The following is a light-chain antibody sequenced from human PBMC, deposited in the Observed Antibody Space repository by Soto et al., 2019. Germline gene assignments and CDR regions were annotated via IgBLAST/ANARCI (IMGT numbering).Light chain of an antibody. V-gene: IGLV2-14*01. J-gene: IGLJ1*01. Sequence: QSLLTQPPSASGSPGQSVAISCTGTSSDVGGYNYVSWYQQHPGKAPKLMIYAVSNRPSGVSNRFSGSKSGNTATLNISGLQAEDEADYYCCSYPVSGTYVFGTGTKVTVL. CDR1: SSDVGGYNY. CDR3: CSYPVSGTYV. CDR2: AVS.